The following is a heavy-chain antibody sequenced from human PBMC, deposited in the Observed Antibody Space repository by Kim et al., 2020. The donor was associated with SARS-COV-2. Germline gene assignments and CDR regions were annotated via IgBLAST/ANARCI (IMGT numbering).Heavy chain of an antibody. CDR2: INPSGGST. D-gene: IGHD3-22*01. Sequence: ASVKVSCKASGYTFTSYYMHWVRQAPGQGLEWMGIINPSGGSTSYAQKFQGRVTMTRDTSTSTVYMELSSLRSEDTAVYYCARALSNYDSSGYSPDYWGQGTLVTVSS. CDR1: GYTFTSYY. V-gene: IGHV1-46*01. J-gene: IGHJ4*02. CDR3: ARALSNYDSSGYSPDY.